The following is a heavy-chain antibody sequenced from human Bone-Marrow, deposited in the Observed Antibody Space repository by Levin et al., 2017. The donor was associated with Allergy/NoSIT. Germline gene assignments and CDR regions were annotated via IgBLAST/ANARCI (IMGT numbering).Heavy chain of an antibody. J-gene: IGHJ4*02. CDR2: INPHNKNI. D-gene: IGHD1-26*01. Sequence: ASVKVSCKASGYTFTSYGVSWVRQAPGQGLEWLGWINPHNKNIKYEQRFQDRVTLTADTSTSTAYMELRALKSDDTAIYYWARDWWEYRSREFYFDFWGPGTLVTVSS. V-gene: IGHV1-18*04. CDR3: ARDWWEYRSREFYFDF. CDR1: GYTFTSYG.